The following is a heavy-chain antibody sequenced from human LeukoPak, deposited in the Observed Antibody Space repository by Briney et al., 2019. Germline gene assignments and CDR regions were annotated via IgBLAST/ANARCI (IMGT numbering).Heavy chain of an antibody. Sequence: KPGGSLRLSCAASGFTFSSYSMTWVRQAPGKGLEWVSSISSSSSYIYYADSVKGRFTISRDNAKNSLYMQMNSLRAEDTAVYYCARDGDLYDFDYWGQGTLVTVSS. CDR1: GFTFSSYS. CDR2: ISSSSSYI. D-gene: IGHD3-3*01. V-gene: IGHV3-21*01. CDR3: ARDGDLYDFDY. J-gene: IGHJ4*02.